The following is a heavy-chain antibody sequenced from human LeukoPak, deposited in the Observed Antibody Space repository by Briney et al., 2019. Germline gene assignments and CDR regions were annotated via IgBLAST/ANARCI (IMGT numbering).Heavy chain of an antibody. CDR1: GGSISGTNW. J-gene: IGHJ4*02. CDR2: ISLAGQT. V-gene: IGHV4/OR15-8*02. D-gene: IGHD1-26*01. Sequence: PSETLSLTCGVSGGSISGTNWWSWVRQPPGQGLEWIGEISLAGQTNYNPSLNGRVTMSLDKSSNQLSLHLSSVTAADTATYFCSRESGPFCPFGYWGQGTLVIVSS. CDR3: SRESGPFCPFGY.